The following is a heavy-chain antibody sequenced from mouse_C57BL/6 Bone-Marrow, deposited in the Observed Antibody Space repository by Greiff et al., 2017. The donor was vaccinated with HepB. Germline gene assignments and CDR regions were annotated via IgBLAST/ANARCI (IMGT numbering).Heavy chain of an antibody. CDR1: GYTFTDYY. V-gene: IGHV1-19*01. J-gene: IGHJ3*01. CDR3: ARLGELPY. CDR2: INPYNGGT. Sequence: EVKLVESGPVLVKPGASVKMSCKASGYTFTDYYMNWVKQSHGKSLEWIGVINPYNGGTSYNQKFKGKATLTVDKSSSTAYMELNSLTSEDSAVYYCARLGELPYWGQGTLVTVSA.